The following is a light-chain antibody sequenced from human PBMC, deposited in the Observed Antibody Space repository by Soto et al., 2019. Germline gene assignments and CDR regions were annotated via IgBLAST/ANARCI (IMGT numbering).Light chain of an antibody. CDR3: QQPISFPIT. CDR2: AAS. Sequence: DIQLTQSPSSVSASVGDRFTITCRASQDLSSWLAWYQQKPGKAPKLLISAASNLQSGVPSRFSGSGSGTDFTLTIRSLQPEDFATYYCQQPISFPITFGQGTRLEI. J-gene: IGKJ5*01. CDR1: QDLSSW. V-gene: IGKV1D-12*01.